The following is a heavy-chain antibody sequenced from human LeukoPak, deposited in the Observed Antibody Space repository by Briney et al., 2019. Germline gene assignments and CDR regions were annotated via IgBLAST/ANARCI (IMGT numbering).Heavy chain of an antibody. CDR1: GSTFSSDV. CDR3: AKSVRYSYPDAFDI. V-gene: IGHV3-23*01. D-gene: IGHD5-18*01. CDR2: ISASGSGT. J-gene: IGHJ3*02. Sequence: GGSLRLSCTASGSTFSSDVMSWVRQAPGKGLEWVSGISASGSGTYYADSVKGRFTISRDNSKNTLYLQMNTLRAEDTAVYYCAKSVRYSYPDAFDIWGQGTMVSVSS.